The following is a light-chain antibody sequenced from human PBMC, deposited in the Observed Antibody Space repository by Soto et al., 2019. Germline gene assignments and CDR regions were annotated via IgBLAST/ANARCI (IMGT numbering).Light chain of an antibody. V-gene: IGKV1-33*01. CDR2: DAS. Sequence: DIHITHSPSSLFSSLVDRVTITCQATQDTNIYLNWYQQKPGKAPNLLIYDASNLEIGVPSRFSGSGSGTHFTFTISSLQTEDIGTYYCQQYDILPITFGRGTRLEIK. CDR3: QQYDILPIT. CDR1: QDTNIY. J-gene: IGKJ5*01.